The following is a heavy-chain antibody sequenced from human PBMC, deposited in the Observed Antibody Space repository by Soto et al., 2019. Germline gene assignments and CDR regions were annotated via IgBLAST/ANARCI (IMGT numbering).Heavy chain of an antibody. CDR3: DKDNDGYCSGGSCYPGGYYDYGMDV. D-gene: IGHD2-15*01. CDR1: GFTFSGYA. V-gene: IGHV3-23*01. Sequence: GGSLRLSCASSGFTFSGYAMSWGRHAPGKGLEWVSAISFSGGSTYYADSVKGRFTISRDNSKNTLYLQMNSLRAEDTAVYYSDKDNDGYCSGGSCYPGGYYDYGMDVWDQGTTVPVSS. J-gene: IGHJ6*02. CDR2: ISFSGGST.